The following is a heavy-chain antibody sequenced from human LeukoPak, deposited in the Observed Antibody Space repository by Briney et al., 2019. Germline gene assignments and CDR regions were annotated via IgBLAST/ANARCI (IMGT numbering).Heavy chain of an antibody. D-gene: IGHD6-13*01. CDR1: GFTSSSYG. J-gene: IGHJ6*02. CDR2: IKQDGSEK. V-gene: IGHV3-7*01. CDR3: ARDWTAAPTWGYYYYGMDV. Sequence: GGSLRLSCAASGFTSSSYGMHWVRQAPGKGLEWVANIKQDGSEKYYVDSVKGRFTISRDNAKNSLYLQMNSLRAEDTAVYYCARDWTAAPTWGYYYYGMDVWGQGTTVTVSS.